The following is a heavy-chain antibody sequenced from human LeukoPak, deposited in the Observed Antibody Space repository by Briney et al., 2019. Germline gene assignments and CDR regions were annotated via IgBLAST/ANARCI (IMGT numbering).Heavy chain of an antibody. CDR1: GYTFTSYD. J-gene: IGHJ4*02. CDR2: MNPNSGNT. D-gene: IGHD3-22*01. Sequence: ASVKVSCKASGYTFTSYDINWVRQATGQGLEWMGWMNPNSGNTGYAQKFQGRVTITRNTSISTAYMELSSLRSEDTAVDYCARGSFGRWYDSSGYYGYWGQGTLVTVSS. V-gene: IGHV1-8*03. CDR3: ARGSFGRWYDSSGYYGY.